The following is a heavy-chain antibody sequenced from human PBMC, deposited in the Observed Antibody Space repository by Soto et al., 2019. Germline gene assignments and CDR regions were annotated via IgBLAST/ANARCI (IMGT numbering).Heavy chain of an antibody. J-gene: IGHJ4*02. V-gene: IGHV3-30-3*02. Sequence: QVQLVESGGGVVQPGRSLRLSCAASGFIFSSFAVYWVRQAPGKGLEWVAVISSDGSKKYYADSVRGRFTISRDNSRNTLYLQMNSLRVDDTAVYHCAKDRGWAPFDEWGQGTLVSVSP. CDR3: AKDRGWAPFDE. CDR1: GFIFSSFA. D-gene: IGHD1-26*01. CDR2: ISSDGSKK.